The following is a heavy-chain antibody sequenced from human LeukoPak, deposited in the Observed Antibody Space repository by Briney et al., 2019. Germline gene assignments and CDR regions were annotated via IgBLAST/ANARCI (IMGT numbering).Heavy chain of an antibody. CDR1: GYTFTSYG. Sequence: GASVKVSCKASGYTFTSYGISWVRLAPGQGLEWMGWISAYNGNTNYAQKLQGRVTMTTDTPTSTAYMELSSLRSADTAVYYCARLEAGGYFDYWGQGTLVTASS. V-gene: IGHV1-18*01. D-gene: IGHD3-10*01. CDR2: ISAYNGNT. J-gene: IGHJ4*02. CDR3: ARLEAGGYFDY.